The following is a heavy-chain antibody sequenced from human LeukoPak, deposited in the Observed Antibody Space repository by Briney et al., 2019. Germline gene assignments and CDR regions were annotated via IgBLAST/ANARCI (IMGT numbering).Heavy chain of an antibody. CDR3: AHSAYGVSFDY. D-gene: IGHD4-17*01. CDR2: IDWDDDK. CDR1: GFSLNTGGMR. Sequence: SGPALVKPTQTLTLTCTFSGFSLNTGGMRASWIRQPPGKALEWLARIDWDDDKFYSTSLKTRLTISKDTSKNQVVLTMTNMDPVDTATYYCAHSAYGVSFDYWGQGTLVTVSS. V-gene: IGHV2-70*04. J-gene: IGHJ4*02.